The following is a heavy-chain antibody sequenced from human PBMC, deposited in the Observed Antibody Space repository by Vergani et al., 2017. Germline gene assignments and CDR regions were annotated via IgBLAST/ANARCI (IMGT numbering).Heavy chain of an antibody. Sequence: QVQLQESGPGLVKPSETLSLTCTVSGGSISSYYWSWIRQPPGKGLEWIGYIYYSGSTNYNPSLKSRVTISVDTSKNQFSLKLSSVTAADTAMYYCARTLGNYYFDYWGQGTLVTVSS. CDR3: ARTLGNYYFDY. D-gene: IGHD7-27*01. CDR1: GGSISSYY. V-gene: IGHV4-59*01. J-gene: IGHJ4*02. CDR2: IYYSGST.